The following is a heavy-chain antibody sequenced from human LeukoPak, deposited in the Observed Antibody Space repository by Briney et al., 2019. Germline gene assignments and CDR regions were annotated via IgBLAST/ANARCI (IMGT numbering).Heavy chain of an antibody. CDR2: ISAYNGNT. D-gene: IGHD3-22*01. V-gene: IGHV1-18*01. J-gene: IGHJ1*01. CDR1: GYTFTSYG. Sequence: ASVKVSCKASGYTFTSYGISWVRQAPGQGLEWMGWISAYNGNTNYAQKLQGRVTMTTDTSTSTAYMELRSLRSDDTAVYYCARTPTSLYYYDSSAYFQHWGQGTLVTVSS. CDR3: ARTPTSLYYYDSSAYFQH.